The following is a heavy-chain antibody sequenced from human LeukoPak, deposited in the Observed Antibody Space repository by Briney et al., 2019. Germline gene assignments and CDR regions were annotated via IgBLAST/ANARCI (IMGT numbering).Heavy chain of an antibody. J-gene: IGHJ3*02. CDR1: GFTFNNYA. CDR2: ISGSGGST. V-gene: IGHV3-23*01. CDR3: AKDRRGGSYYAATLDI. Sequence: GGSLRLSCAASGFTFNNYAMSWVRQAPGKGLEWVSAISGSGGSTYYADPLKGRFTISRDNSKNTLYLQMNSLRAEDTALYYCAKDRRGGSYYAATLDIWGQGTMVTVSS. D-gene: IGHD1-26*01.